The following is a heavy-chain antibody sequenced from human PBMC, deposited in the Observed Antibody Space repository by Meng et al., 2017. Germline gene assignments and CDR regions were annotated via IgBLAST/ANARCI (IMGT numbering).Heavy chain of an antibody. CDR2: IYSGGST. CDR3: ARGLGYSSGWYPPVYYFDY. V-gene: IGHV3-53*01. J-gene: IGHJ4*02. CDR1: GFTVSSNY. Sequence: GESLKISCAASGFTVSSNYMSWVRQAPGKGLEWVSVIYSGGSTYYADSVKRRFTISRDNSKNTLYLQMNSLRAEDTAVYYCARGLGYSSGWYPPVYYFDYWGQGTLVTVSS. D-gene: IGHD6-19*01.